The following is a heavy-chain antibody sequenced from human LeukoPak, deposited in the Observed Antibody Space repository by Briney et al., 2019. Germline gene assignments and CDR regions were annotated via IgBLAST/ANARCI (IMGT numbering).Heavy chain of an antibody. Sequence: GGSLRLSCAASGFIFSTYSMNWVRQAPGKGLEWVSSISSSTSYIYYADSVKGRFTISRDNAMNSLYLQMNSLRPEDTAVYYCARENSGSYYQFDCWGQGTLVTVSS. CDR3: ARENSGSYYQFDC. V-gene: IGHV3-21*01. CDR1: GFIFSTYS. CDR2: ISSSTSYI. J-gene: IGHJ4*02. D-gene: IGHD1-26*01.